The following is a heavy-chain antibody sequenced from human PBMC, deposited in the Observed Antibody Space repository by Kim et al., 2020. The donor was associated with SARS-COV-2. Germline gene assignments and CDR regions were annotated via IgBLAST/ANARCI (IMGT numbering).Heavy chain of an antibody. V-gene: IGHV3-23*01. CDR1: GFPFSDYA. CDR2: ISGSSHTT. J-gene: IGHJ5*02. Sequence: GGSLRLSCAASGFPFSDYAFTWVRQAPGRGLEWVSSISGSSHTTYYADSVKDRFIVSRDSSRNSVYLQMSNLKTEDTAVYYCAKRAGYCSSGSCRRVDGGWLDPWGQGTLVTVSS. CDR3: AKRAGYCSSGSCRRVDGGWLDP. D-gene: IGHD2-15*01.